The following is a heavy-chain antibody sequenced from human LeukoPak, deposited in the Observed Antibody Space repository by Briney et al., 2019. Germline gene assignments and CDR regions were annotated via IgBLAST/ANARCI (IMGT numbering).Heavy chain of an antibody. V-gene: IGHV3-7*01. CDR1: GFGFSSYW. CDR2: IKPDGSGK. Sequence: PGGSLRLSRAASGFGFSSYWMTWVRQAPGKGLEWVANIKPDGSGKNYVDSVKGRFTISRDNAKNSLYLQMRGLRVEDTAVYYCSSQPAVLDLDCWGQGTLVTVSS. CDR3: SSQPAVLDLDC. D-gene: IGHD6-19*01. J-gene: IGHJ4*02.